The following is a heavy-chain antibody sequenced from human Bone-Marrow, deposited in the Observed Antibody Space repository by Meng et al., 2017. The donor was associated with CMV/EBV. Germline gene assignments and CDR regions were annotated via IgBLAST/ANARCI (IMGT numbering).Heavy chain of an antibody. CDR2: ISYDGSNK. CDR3: ARSSGWYLGAMFLFDY. J-gene: IGHJ4*02. CDR1: GFTFSSYA. V-gene: IGHV3-30*04. Sequence: GGSLRLSCAASGFTFSSYAMHWVRQAPGKGLEWVAVISYDGSNKYYADSVKGRFTISRDNSKNTLYLQMNSLRAEDTAVYYCARSSGWYLGAMFLFDYWGQGTLVTVSS. D-gene: IGHD6-19*01.